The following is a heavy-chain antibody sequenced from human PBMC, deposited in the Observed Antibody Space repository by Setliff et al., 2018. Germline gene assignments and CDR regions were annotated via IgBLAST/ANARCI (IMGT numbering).Heavy chain of an antibody. CDR3: AHVLRLFDILTGPDY. J-gene: IGHJ4*02. D-gene: IGHD3-9*01. V-gene: IGHV2-5*02. CDR1: GFSLSTSGVG. CDR2: IYWDDDK. Sequence: SGPTLVNPTQTLTLTCTFSGFSLSTSGVGVGWIRQPPGKALEWLALIYWDDDKRYSPSLKSRLTITKATSKNQVVLTMTNMDPVDTATYYCAHVLRLFDILTGPDYWGQGTLVTVSS.